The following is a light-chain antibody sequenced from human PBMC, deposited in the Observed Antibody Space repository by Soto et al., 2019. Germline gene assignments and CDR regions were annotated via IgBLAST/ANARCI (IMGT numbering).Light chain of an antibody. CDR1: QSVSTW. Sequence: DIQMTQSLSTLSASVGDRVTITCRPSQSVSTWLALYQQKPGEAPNLLIYEASRLQSGVPSRFSGSASGRELTLTITNLQPDDVANYYCQQYNDHQWTFGQGTKVDIK. J-gene: IGKJ1*01. V-gene: IGKV1-5*01. CDR3: QQYNDHQWT. CDR2: EAS.